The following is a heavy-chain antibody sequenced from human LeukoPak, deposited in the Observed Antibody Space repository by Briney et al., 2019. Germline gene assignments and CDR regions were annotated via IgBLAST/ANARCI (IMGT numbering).Heavy chain of an antibody. V-gene: IGHV3-53*05. Sequence: GESLRLSCAASGFTVSSDYMSWVRQSPGKGLEWVSVIYSGGSTYYADSVKGRFTISRDNSKNTLYLQMNSLRAEDTAVYYCAKDGRPPYSSSSWGDLLFDYWGQGTLVTVSS. J-gene: IGHJ4*02. CDR2: IYSGGST. CDR3: AKDGRPPYSSSSWGDLLFDY. D-gene: IGHD6-6*01. CDR1: GFTVSSDY.